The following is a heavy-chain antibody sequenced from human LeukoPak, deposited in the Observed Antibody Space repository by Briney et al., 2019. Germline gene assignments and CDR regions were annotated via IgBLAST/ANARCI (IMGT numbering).Heavy chain of an antibody. J-gene: IGHJ4*02. CDR3: ARSSLDYYDSSGHDY. Sequence: TGGSLRLSCAASGFTFSSYEMNWVRQAPGKGLEWVSYISSSGSTIYYADSVKGRFTISRDNAKNSLYLQMNSLRAEDTAVYYCARSSLDYYDSSGHDYWGQGTLVTVSS. CDR1: GFTFSSYE. V-gene: IGHV3-48*03. CDR2: ISSSGSTI. D-gene: IGHD3-22*01.